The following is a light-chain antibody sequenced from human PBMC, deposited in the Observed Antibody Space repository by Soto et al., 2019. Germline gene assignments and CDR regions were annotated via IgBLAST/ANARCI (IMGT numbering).Light chain of an antibody. CDR2: GNS. CDR3: QSYDSSLSGSRV. J-gene: IGLJ3*02. CDR1: STNIGAGYG. Sequence: QSVLTQPPSVSGAPGQRVSISCTGSSTNIGAGYGVHWYQQRPGTAPKLLIYGNSNRPSGVPDRFSGSKSGTSASLAITGLQAEDEADYYCQSYDSSLSGSRVFGGGTKVTVL. V-gene: IGLV1-40*01.